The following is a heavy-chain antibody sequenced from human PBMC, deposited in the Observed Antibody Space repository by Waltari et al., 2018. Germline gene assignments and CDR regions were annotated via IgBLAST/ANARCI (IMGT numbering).Heavy chain of an antibody. CDR1: GYTFTSYA. V-gene: IGHV1-3*01. CDR2: INAGNGNT. D-gene: IGHD3-10*01. J-gene: IGHJ4*02. CDR3: ARQVRGDYYFDY. Sequence: QVQLVQSGAEVKKPGASVKVSCKASGYTFTSYAMHWVRQAPGQRLEWMGWINAGNGNTKYSQKFQGRVTSTRDTSASTAYMELSSLRSEDTAVYYCARQVRGDYYFDYWGQGTLVTVSS.